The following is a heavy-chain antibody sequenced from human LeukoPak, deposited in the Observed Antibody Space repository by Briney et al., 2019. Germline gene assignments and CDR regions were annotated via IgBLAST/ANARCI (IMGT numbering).Heavy chain of an antibody. D-gene: IGHD5-12*01. CDR3: AKDIEWAFDI. CDR1: GFTFSSYG. Sequence: GGSLRLSCAASGFTFSSYGLHWVRQAPGKGLEWVAVISYDGSNKYYADSVKGRFTISRDNSKNTLYLQRNSLRAEDTAVYYCAKDIEWAFDIWGQGTMVTVSS. CDR2: ISYDGSNK. V-gene: IGHV3-30*18. J-gene: IGHJ3*02.